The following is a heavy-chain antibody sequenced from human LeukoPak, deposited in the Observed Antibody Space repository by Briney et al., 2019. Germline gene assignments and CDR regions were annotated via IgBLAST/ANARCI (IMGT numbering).Heavy chain of an antibody. CDR1: GFTFSSYN. CDR2: IYSSSSYI. CDR3: ARDAGRGSSGYYGVDY. D-gene: IGHD3-22*01. J-gene: IGHJ4*02. V-gene: IGHV3-21*01. Sequence: GGSLRLSCAASGFTFSSYNMNWVRQAPGKGLEWVSSIYSSSSYIYEADSVKGRFTISKDNAKNSLYLQMNSLRAEDTAVYYGARDAGRGSSGYYGVDYWGQGTMVTVSS.